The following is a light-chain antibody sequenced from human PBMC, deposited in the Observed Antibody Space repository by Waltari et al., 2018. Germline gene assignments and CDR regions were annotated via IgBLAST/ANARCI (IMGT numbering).Light chain of an antibody. CDR3: AAWIDSLNGVA. J-gene: IGLJ2*01. V-gene: IGLV1-44*01. CDR2: GDD. CDR1: SANIGSKT. Sequence: QRVTISCSGGSANIGSKTINWYQHLPGTAPKLLIHGDDQRPSGVPDRSSASKSGNSGPLAIGGLRSEDEGDYYCAAWIDSLNGVAFGGGTKLTVL.